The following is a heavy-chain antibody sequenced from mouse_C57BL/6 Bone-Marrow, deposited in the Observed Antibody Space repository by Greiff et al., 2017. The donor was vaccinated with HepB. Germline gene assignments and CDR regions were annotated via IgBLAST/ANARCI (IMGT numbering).Heavy chain of an antibody. CDR2: IHPSDSDT. V-gene: IGHV1-74*01. J-gene: IGHJ4*01. D-gene: IGHD1-1*01. CDR1: GYTFTSYW. Sequence: VQLQQPGAELVKPGASVKVSCKASGYTFTSYWMHWVKQRPGQGLEWIGRIHPSDSDTNYNQKFKGKATLTVDKSSSTAYMQLSSLTSEDSAVFYCSMPGDTPMPTVAYPYDGMDYWGQGTSVTGSS. CDR3: SMPGDTPMPTVAYPYDGMDY.